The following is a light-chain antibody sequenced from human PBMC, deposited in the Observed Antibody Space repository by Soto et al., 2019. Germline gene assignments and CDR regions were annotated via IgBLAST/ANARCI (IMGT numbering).Light chain of an antibody. CDR3: CSYAGSFTWV. Sequence: QSALTQPRSVSGSPGQSVTISCTGTISDVGDYNFVSWYQQHPGTAPKLMIYDVSERPSGVPDRFSGSKSGNTASLTISGLQAEDEANYYCCSYAGSFTWVFGGGTKVIVL. CDR2: DVS. CDR1: ISDVGDYNF. V-gene: IGLV2-11*01. J-gene: IGLJ3*02.